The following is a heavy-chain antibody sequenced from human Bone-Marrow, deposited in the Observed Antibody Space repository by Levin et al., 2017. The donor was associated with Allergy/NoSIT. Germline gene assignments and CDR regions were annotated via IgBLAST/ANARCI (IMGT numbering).Heavy chain of an antibody. V-gene: IGHV3-23*01. J-gene: IGHJ4*02. D-gene: IGHD3-22*01. CDR2: ISGSGGNT. Sequence: GGSLRLSCAASGFIFRNYAMNWVRQAPGKGLEWVSQISGSGGNTHYADSVKGRFTFSRDNSKNTLYLQMNSLRVEDTAVYYCAGYETSAYHSRFDCWGQGALVTVSS. CDR1: GFIFRNYA. CDR3: AGYETSAYHSRFDC.